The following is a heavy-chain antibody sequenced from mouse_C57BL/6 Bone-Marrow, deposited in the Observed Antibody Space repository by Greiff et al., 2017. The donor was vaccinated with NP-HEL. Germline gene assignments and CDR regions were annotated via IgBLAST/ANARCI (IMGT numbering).Heavy chain of an antibody. CDR2: IYPGDGDT. Sequence: VQLQESGAELVKPGASVKISCKASGYAFSSYWMNWVKQRPGKGLEWIGQIYPGDGDTNYNGKFKGKATLTADKSSSTAYMQLSSLTSEDSAVYFCARGGLTGTGLAYWGQGTLVTVSA. V-gene: IGHV1-80*01. CDR3: ARGGLTGTGLAY. J-gene: IGHJ3*01. D-gene: IGHD4-1*01. CDR1: GYAFSSYW.